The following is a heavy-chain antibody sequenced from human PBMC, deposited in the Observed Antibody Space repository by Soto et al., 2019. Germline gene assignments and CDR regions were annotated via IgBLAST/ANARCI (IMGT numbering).Heavy chain of an antibody. D-gene: IGHD6-19*01. CDR2: IIPIFGTA. CDR1: GGTFSSYA. J-gene: IGHJ6*02. Sequence: GASVKVSCKASGGTFSSYAISWVRQAPGQGLEWMGGIIPIFGTANYAQKFQGRVTITADESTSTAYMELSSLRSEDTAVYYCARDMIAVAGPHANYYYYGMDVWGQGTTVTVSS. V-gene: IGHV1-69*13. CDR3: ARDMIAVAGPHANYYYYGMDV.